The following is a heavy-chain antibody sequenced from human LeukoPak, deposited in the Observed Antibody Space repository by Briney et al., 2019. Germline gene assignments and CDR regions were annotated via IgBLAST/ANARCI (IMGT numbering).Heavy chain of an antibody. CDR3: ARAYCSSTSCSPRGWFDP. CDR1: GYTFTGYY. D-gene: IGHD2-2*01. V-gene: IGHV1-2*06. CDR2: INPNSGGT. J-gene: IGHJ5*02. Sequence: RASVKVSCKASGYTFTGYYMHWVRQAPGQGLEWMGRINPNSGGTNYAQKFQGRVTMTRDTSISTAYMELSRLRSDDTAAYYCARAYCSSTSCSPRGWFDPWGQGTLVTVSS.